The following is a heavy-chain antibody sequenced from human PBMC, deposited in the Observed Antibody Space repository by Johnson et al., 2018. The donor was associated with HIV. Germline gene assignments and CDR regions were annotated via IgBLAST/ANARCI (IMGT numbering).Heavy chain of an antibody. V-gene: IGHV3-7*02. J-gene: IGHJ3*02. CDR2: IKQDGSEK. D-gene: IGHD1-1*01. CDR3: ARATTPHDAFDI. CDR1: GFTFSSYW. Sequence: VQLVESGGGLVQPGGSLRLSCAASGFTFSSYWMSWVRQAPGKGLEWVANIKQDGSEKYYVASVKGRFTISGDIAKNSLYLQMNSLRADDTAIYYCARATTPHDAFDIWGQGTMVTVSS.